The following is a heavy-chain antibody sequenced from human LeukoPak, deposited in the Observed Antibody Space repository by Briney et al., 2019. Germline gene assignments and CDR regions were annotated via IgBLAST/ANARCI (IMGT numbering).Heavy chain of an antibody. CDR1: GYTFTSYG. CDR3: ARGVPYCSGGSCYIDY. D-gene: IGHD2-15*01. V-gene: IGHV1-18*04. Sequence: ASVKVSCRASGYTFTSYGISWVRQAPGQGLEGMGWISSYNGDTNYAQKLQGRVTMTTDTSTSTAYMELRSLRSDDTAVYYCARGVPYCSGGSCYIDYWGQGTLVTVSS. J-gene: IGHJ4*02. CDR2: ISSYNGDT.